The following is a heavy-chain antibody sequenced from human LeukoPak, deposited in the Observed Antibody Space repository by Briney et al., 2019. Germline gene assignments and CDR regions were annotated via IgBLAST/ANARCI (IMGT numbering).Heavy chain of an antibody. V-gene: IGHV1-2*02. J-gene: IGHJ4*02. D-gene: IGHD6-19*01. CDR2: INPNSGGT. CDR1: GYTFTGYY. Sequence: ASVKVSCKASGYTFTGYYMHWVRQAPGQGLEWMGWINPNSGGTNYAQKFQGRVTMTRDTSISTAYMELSRLRSDVTAVYYCASDKAGAVASFDYWGQGTLVTVSS. CDR3: ASDKAGAVASFDY.